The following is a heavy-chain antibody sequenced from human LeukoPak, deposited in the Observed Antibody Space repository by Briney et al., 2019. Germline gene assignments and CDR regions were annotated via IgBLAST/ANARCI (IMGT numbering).Heavy chain of an antibody. J-gene: IGHJ4*02. CDR1: GFTFSGYT. CDR3: GKALRGHSWYSAY. V-gene: IGHV3-30-3*01. D-gene: IGHD6-13*01. Sequence: PGRSLRLSCAASGFTFSGYTMHWVRQAPGKGLEWVALISDDGDNKYYADSVKGRFSISRDNSKNTVYLQMNSLRPEDTAVYYCGKALRGHSWYSAYWGQGTLVTVSS. CDR2: ISDDGDNK.